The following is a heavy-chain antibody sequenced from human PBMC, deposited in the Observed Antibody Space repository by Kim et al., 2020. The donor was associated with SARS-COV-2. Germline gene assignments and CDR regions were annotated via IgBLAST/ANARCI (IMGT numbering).Heavy chain of an antibody. J-gene: IGHJ6*02. V-gene: IGHV4-34*01. Sequence: SETLSLTCAVYGGSFSGYYWSWIRQPPGKGLEWIGEINHSGSTNYNPSLKSRVTISVDTSKNQFSLKLSSVTAADTAVYYCARGSYYDFWSGYYGGYYYYGMDVWGQGTTVTVSS. CDR1: GGSFSGYY. D-gene: IGHD3-3*01. CDR3: ARGSYYDFWSGYYGGYYYYGMDV. CDR2: INHSGST.